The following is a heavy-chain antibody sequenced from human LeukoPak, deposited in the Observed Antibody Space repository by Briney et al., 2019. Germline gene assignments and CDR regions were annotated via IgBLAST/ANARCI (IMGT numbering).Heavy chain of an antibody. D-gene: IGHD4-11*01. V-gene: IGHV3-7*01. J-gene: IGHJ4*02. CDR3: ARDKWLTTTHYFDY. Sequence: GGSLRLSCAASGFTFSSYWMSWVRQAPGKGLEWVANIKQDGSEKYYVDSVKGRFTISRDNAKNSLYLQVNSLRAEDTAVYYCARDKWLTTTHYFDYWGQGTLVTVSS. CDR1: GFTFSSYW. CDR2: IKQDGSEK.